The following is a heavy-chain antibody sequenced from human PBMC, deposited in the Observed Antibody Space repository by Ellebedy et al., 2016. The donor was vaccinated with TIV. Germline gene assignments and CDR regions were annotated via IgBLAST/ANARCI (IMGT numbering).Heavy chain of an antibody. CDR3: ATFNQYYTYLGV. CDR2: FSNRGRT. V-gene: IGHV4-39*01. Sequence: SETLSLTXTVSGDSISSSSDYWVWIRQPPGKGPEGMGTFSNRGRTDYNPSLKSRVFILVDASKNQFFLKLTSVTAADTAVYYCATFNQYYTYLGVWGKGTTVIVSS. D-gene: IGHD1-14*01. CDR1: GDSISSSSDY. J-gene: IGHJ6*03.